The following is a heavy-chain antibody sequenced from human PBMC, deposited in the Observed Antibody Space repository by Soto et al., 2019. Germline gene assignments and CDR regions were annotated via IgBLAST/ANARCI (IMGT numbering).Heavy chain of an antibody. V-gene: IGHV4-59*12. CDR1: GVSISTYY. D-gene: IGHD4-4*01. CDR2: VFYSGNT. J-gene: IGHJ3*02. Sequence: QVQLQESGPGLVKPSETLSLTCTVSGVSISTYYWTWIRQPPGKGLEWIGQVFYSGNTNYNPSLKSRVTISVDASRNQFSLRLRSVAAAATAMYYCASRDYNDAFDIWGQGTLVTVSS. CDR3: ASRDYNDAFDI.